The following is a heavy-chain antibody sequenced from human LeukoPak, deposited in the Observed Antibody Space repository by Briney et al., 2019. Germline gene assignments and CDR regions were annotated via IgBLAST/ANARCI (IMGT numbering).Heavy chain of an antibody. CDR3: ARDLYFYGSGHFIAGLPDY. CDR1: GFNFNTYE. CDR2: ICGRGTTK. V-gene: IGHV3-48*03. Sequence: GGSLTVSFIASGFNFNTYEMNWVRQAPGKGLEWVSYICGRGTTKYYADSVKGRFTISRDSAENSLYLQMNDLRAEDTAVYYCARDLYFYGSGHFIAGLPDYWGEGTLVTVSS. D-gene: IGHD3-10*01. J-gene: IGHJ4*02.